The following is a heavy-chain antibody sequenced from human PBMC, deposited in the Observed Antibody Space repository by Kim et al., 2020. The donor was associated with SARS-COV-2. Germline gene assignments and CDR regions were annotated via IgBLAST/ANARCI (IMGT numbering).Heavy chain of an antibody. Sequence: GGSLRLSCAASGFTFSSYAMSWVRQAPGKGLEWVSAISGSGGSTYYADSVKGRFTISRDNSKNTLYLQMNSLRAEDTAVYYCAKDYANQVVMSILFDYWGQGTLVTVSS. D-gene: IGHD3-22*01. CDR2: ISGSGGST. CDR3: AKDYANQVVMSILFDY. J-gene: IGHJ4*02. CDR1: GFTFSSYA. V-gene: IGHV3-23*01.